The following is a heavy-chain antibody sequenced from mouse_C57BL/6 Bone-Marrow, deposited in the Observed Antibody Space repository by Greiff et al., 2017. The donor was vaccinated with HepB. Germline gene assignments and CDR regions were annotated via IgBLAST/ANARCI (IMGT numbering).Heavy chain of an antibody. V-gene: IGHV10-1*01. Sequence: EVQLVESGGGLVQPKGSLKLSCAASGFSFNTYAMNWVRQAPGKGLEWVARIRSKSNNYATYYADSVKDRFTISRDDSESMLYLQMNNLKTEDTAMYYCVRHGSLHYYGSSYGYFDVWGTGTTVTVSS. D-gene: IGHD1-1*01. CDR3: VRHGSLHYYGSSYGYFDV. CDR2: IRSKSNNYAT. CDR1: GFSFNTYA. J-gene: IGHJ1*03.